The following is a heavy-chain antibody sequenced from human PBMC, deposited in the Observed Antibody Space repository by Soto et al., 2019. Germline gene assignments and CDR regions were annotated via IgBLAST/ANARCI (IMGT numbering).Heavy chain of an antibody. J-gene: IGHJ3*02. CDR3: ARDLSYGQII. CDR1: GFTFSSYA. Sequence: PGGSLRLSCAASGFTFSSYAMHWVRQAPGKGLEWVAVISYDGSNKYYADSVKGRLTISRDNSKNTLYLQMNSLRAEDTAVYYCARDLSYGQIIWGQETMVTVSS. CDR2: ISYDGSNK. D-gene: IGHD2-21*01. V-gene: IGHV3-30-3*01.